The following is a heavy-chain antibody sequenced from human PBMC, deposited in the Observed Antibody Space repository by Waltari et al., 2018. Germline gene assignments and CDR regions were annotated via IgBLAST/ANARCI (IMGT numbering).Heavy chain of an antibody. Sequence: MSWVRQAPGKGLEWVSVIYSGGSTYYADTVKGRFTISSDNSKNTLYLQMNNLRVEDTAVYYCARDPSGSYHFDYWGQGTLVTVSS. J-gene: IGHJ4*02. CDR2: IYSGGST. D-gene: IGHD1-26*01. V-gene: IGHV3-53*01. CDR3: ARDPSGSYHFDY.